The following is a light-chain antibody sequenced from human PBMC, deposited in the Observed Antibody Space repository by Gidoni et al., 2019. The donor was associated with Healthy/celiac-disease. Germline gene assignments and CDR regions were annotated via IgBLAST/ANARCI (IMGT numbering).Light chain of an antibody. Sequence: EIVLTQSPGTLSLSPGERATLSCRASQSVSSSYLAWYQQKPGQAPRLLIYGASSRATGIPDRFSGSGSGTDFTLIISRLEPEDFAGYYCQEYGSSPTWTFXQXTKVEIK. J-gene: IGKJ1*01. CDR2: GAS. CDR3: QEYGSSPTWT. CDR1: QSVSSSY. V-gene: IGKV3-20*01.